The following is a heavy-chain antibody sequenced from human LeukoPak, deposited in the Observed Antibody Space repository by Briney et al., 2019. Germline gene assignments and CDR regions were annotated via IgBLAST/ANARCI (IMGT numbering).Heavy chain of an antibody. CDR2: INPRGGTT. CDR1: GYTFTSYF. J-gene: IGHJ4*02. D-gene: IGHD3-22*01. V-gene: IGHV1-46*01. Sequence: ASVKVSCKASGYTFTSYFMYWMRQAPGQGLEWMGLINPRGGTTRYAQKFQGRVTMARDTSTSTVYMELSSLRSEDTAMYYCARDRTHYYDSSGYYSRWEYWGQGTLVTVSS. CDR3: ARDRTHYYDSSGYYSRWEY.